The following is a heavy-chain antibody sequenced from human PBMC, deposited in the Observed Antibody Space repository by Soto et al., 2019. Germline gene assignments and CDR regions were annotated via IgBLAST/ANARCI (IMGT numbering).Heavy chain of an antibody. V-gene: IGHV3-74*01. Sequence: EVQLVESGGGLVQPGESLRLSCAASGFTFSNYWMHWVRQAPGKGLVWVSRIDSDGSRITYADFVKGRFTISRDNAKNTVYPHMNSLTAEDTSVYYCVRTSLVVAVATREDFWGQGTLVPVSS. CDR3: VRTSLVVAVATREDF. D-gene: IGHD2-15*01. CDR1: GFTFSNYW. J-gene: IGHJ4*02. CDR2: IDSDGSRI.